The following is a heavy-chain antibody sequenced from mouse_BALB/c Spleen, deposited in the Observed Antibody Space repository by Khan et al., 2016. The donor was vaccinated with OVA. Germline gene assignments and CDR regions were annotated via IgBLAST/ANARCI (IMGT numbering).Heavy chain of an antibody. CDR3: ARHEDYYGSRPYFDF. CDR2: ISSGGTYT. Sequence: EVELVESGGGLVKPGESLKLSCVASGCTFTRYSMSWVRQTPEKRLEWVASISSGGTYTYYPDSVKGRFTLSRDNAENTLYLHMSSLTSEDTAIYYCARHEDYYGSRPYFDFWGQGSTLTVSS. J-gene: IGHJ2*01. D-gene: IGHD1-1*01. CDR1: GCTFTRYS. V-gene: IGHV5-9-3*01.